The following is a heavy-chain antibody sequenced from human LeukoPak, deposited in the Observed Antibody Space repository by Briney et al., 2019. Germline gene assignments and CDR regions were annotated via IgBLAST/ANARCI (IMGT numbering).Heavy chain of an antibody. Sequence: GGSLRLSCAASGFTFSSYSMNWVRQAPEKGLEWVSAISGSGGDTYYADSVKGRFTISRDNSKSTLYLQMNSLRVEDTAVYYCAKEAASSTLVRGVTYYYYYGMDVWGQGTAVTVSS. D-gene: IGHD3-10*01. CDR3: AKEAASSTLVRGVTYYYYYGMDV. V-gene: IGHV3-23*01. J-gene: IGHJ6*02. CDR2: ISGSGGDT. CDR1: GFTFSSYS.